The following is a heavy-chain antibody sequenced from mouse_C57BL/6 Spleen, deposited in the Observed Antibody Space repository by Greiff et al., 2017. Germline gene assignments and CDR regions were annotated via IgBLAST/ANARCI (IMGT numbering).Heavy chain of an antibody. CDR3: TREITTVVATDAY. D-gene: IGHD1-1*01. CDR2: IRNKANNHAT. CDR1: GFTFSDAW. J-gene: IGHJ3*01. V-gene: IGHV6-6*01. Sequence: EVKVEESGGGLVQPGGSMKLSCAASGFTFSDAWMDWVRQSPEKGLEWVAEIRNKANNHATYYAESVKGRFTISRDDSKSSVYLQMNSLRAEDTGIYYCTREITTVVATDAYWGQGTLVTVSA.